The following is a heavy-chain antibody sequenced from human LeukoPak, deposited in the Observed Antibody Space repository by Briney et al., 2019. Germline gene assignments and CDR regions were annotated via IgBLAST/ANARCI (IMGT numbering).Heavy chain of an antibody. CDR1: GFTFSSYV. J-gene: IGHJ4*02. CDR3: ARWTGASRYFDY. Sequence: PGGSLRLSCAASGFTFSSYVLIWVRQAPGKGLDWVSYISSSSTLYYADSVKVRFTISRGNAKNSLYLQMNSLRDEDTAVYYCARWTGASRYFDYWGQGTLVTVSS. V-gene: IGHV3-48*02. D-gene: IGHD1-26*01. CDR2: ISSSSTL.